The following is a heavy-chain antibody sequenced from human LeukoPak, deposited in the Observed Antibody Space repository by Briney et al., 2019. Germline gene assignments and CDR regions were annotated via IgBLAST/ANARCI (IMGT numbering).Heavy chain of an antibody. Sequence: PSETLSLTCTVSGISISSGYYWGWIRQPPGRGLEWVGTLFRSGDTYYNPSLKSRVTISVDKSRNHLSLKLSSVTAADTAVYYCARSRRTDGYNPWGQGTLVTVSS. CDR3: ARSRRTDGYNP. V-gene: IGHV4-38-2*02. D-gene: IGHD5-24*01. CDR2: LFRSGDT. CDR1: GISISSGYY. J-gene: IGHJ5*02.